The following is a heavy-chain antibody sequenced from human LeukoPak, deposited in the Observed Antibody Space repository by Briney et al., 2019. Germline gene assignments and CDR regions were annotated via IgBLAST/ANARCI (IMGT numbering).Heavy chain of an antibody. D-gene: IGHD6-19*01. V-gene: IGHV3-23*01. Sequence: GGSLRLSCAASGFTFSNYAVSWIRQAPGKGLEWISGISSSGINKYSADSVKGRFTISRDNSKNTLSLQMCSLRAEDTAVYYCARDRFTTGWSAFDIWGPGTMVTVSS. J-gene: IGHJ3*02. CDR3: ARDRFTTGWSAFDI. CDR2: ISSSGINK. CDR1: GFTFSNYA.